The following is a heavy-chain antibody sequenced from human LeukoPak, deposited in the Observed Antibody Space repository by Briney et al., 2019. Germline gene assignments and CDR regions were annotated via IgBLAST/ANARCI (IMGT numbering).Heavy chain of an antibody. CDR3: AREKSGYRSWFDP. CDR2: ISYDGSNK. V-gene: IGHV3-30*01. CDR1: GFTFSSYA. D-gene: IGHD3-22*01. J-gene: IGHJ5*02. Sequence: PGGSLRLSCAAPGFTFSSYAMHWVRQAPGKGLEWVAVISYDGSNKYYADSVKGRFTISRDNSKNTLYLQMNSLRAEDTAVYYCAREKSGYRSWFDPWGQGTLVTVSS.